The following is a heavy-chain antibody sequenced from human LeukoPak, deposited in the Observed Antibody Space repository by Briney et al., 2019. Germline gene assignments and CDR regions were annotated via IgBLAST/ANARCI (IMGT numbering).Heavy chain of an antibody. D-gene: IGHD3-10*01. CDR1: GDTLTELS. Sequence: EASVKVSCKVSGDTLTELSMHWVRQAPGKGLEWMGGFDPKEGERVYAQNFQGRFTMTEDTSSGTAYMELNSLRSEDTAVYYCTTREIVVEPAQTSMVRGVLWRSDFWGQGTLVTVSS. CDR2: FDPKEGER. CDR3: TTREIVVEPAQTSMVRGVLWRSDF. J-gene: IGHJ4*02. V-gene: IGHV1-24*01.